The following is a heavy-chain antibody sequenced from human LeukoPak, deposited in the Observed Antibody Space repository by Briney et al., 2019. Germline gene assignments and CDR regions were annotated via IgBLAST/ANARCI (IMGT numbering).Heavy chain of an antibody. J-gene: IGHJ6*02. CDR2: IIPILGIA. CDR1: GGTFSSYA. D-gene: IGHD2-2*01. Sequence: SVKVSCKASGGTFSSYAISWVRQAPGQGLEWMGRIIPILGIANYAQKFQGRVTITADKSTSTAYMELSSLRAEDTAVYYCARVLSHCSSTSCYAFYGMDVWGQGTTVTVSS. CDR3: ARVLSHCSSTSCYAFYGMDV. V-gene: IGHV1-69*04.